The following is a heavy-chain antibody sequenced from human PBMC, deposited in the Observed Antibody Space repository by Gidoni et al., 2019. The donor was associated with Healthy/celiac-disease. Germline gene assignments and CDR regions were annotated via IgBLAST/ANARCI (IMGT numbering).Heavy chain of an antibody. CDR1: GFTFSGSA. D-gene: IGHD3-10*01. CDR2: IRSKANSYAT. J-gene: IGHJ5*02. CDR3: TTGLLWFREFRNWFDP. V-gene: IGHV3-73*02. Sequence: EVQLVESGGGLVQPGGSLTLSCAASGFTFSGSAMHWVRQASGKGLEWVGRIRSKANSYATAYAASVKGRFTISRDDSKNTAYLQMNSLKTEDTAVYYCTTGLLWFREFRNWFDPWGQGTLVTVSS.